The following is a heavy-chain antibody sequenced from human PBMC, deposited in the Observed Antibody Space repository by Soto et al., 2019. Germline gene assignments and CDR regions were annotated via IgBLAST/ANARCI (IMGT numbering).Heavy chain of an antibody. CDR1: GDSVSSATAT. D-gene: IGHD6-19*01. J-gene: IGHJ2*01. CDR3: ARDVSGWHWYFDL. Sequence: QVQLQQSGPGLVKPSQTLSLTCAISGDSVSSATATWHWIRQSPSRGLEWLGRTYYRSKWYNDYSLFVKIRILITPYTSRNQLSVQLNSVTPEDTAVYFCARDVSGWHWYFDLWGRGTLVTVSS. CDR2: TYYRSKWYN. V-gene: IGHV6-1*01.